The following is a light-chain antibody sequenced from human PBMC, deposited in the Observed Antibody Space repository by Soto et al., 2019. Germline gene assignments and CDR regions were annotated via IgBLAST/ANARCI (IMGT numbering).Light chain of an antibody. V-gene: IGKV1-27*01. J-gene: IGKJ4*01. CDR3: QKYNSAPLT. Sequence: DIQMTQSPSSLSSSLGDRVSITCRGSLPISNYLAWYQQKPGKIPNLLIYAASTLQAGVPYRLSGSGSGTDLTLTISRLQPEDVAAYYCQKYNSAPLTFGGGTQVDIK. CDR2: AAS. CDR1: LPISNY.